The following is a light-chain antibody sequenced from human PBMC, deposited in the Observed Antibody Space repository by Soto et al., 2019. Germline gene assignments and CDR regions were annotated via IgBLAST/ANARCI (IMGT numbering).Light chain of an antibody. Sequence: HSVLTQPASVSGSPGQSITTSCTGTSSDVGGYNYVSWYQQHPGKAPKLMIYEVSNRPSGVSNRFSGSKSGNTASLTISGLQAEDEADYYCSSYTSSSTLYVFGTGAKVTV. CDR2: EVS. CDR3: SSYTSSSTLYV. CDR1: SSDVGGYNY. J-gene: IGLJ1*01. V-gene: IGLV2-14*01.